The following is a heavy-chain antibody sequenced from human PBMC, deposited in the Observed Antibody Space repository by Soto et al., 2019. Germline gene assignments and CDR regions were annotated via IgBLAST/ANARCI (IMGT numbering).Heavy chain of an antibody. Sequence: SETLSLTCTVSGASISSYYWSWIRQPPGKGLEWIGHIYYSGSTNYNPSLKSRVTISVDTSTNQFSLKLSSVTAADTAVYYCARSTGYSSSWYWFDPRGQRTLVTVSS. V-gene: IGHV4-59*01. J-gene: IGHJ5*01. CDR2: IYYSGST. D-gene: IGHD6-13*01. CDR1: GASISSYY. CDR3: ARSTGYSSSWYWFDP.